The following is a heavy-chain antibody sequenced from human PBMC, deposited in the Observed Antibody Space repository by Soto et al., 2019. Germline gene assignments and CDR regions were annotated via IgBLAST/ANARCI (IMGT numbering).Heavy chain of an antibody. Sequence: GGSLRLSCAASGFTFSSYGMHWVRQAPGKGLEWVAIISYDGSYKYYAESVKGRFTISRDNSKNTLYLQMNSLRAEDTAVYYCANTREGSGWSYFHYWGQGTLVTVSS. D-gene: IGHD6-19*01. CDR1: GFTFSSYG. V-gene: IGHV3-30*18. CDR3: ANTREGSGWSYFHY. CDR2: ISYDGSYK. J-gene: IGHJ4*02.